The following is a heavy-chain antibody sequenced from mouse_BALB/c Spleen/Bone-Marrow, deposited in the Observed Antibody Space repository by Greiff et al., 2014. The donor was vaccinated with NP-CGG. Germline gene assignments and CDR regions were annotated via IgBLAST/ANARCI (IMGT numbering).Heavy chain of an antibody. J-gene: IGHJ4*01. CDR2: ISSGSSTI. CDR3: ARARSTMITTGAMDY. CDR1: GFTFSRSG. Sequence: EVQVVESGGGLVQPGGSRKLSCAASGFTFSRSGMHWVRQAPEKGLEWVAYISSGSSTIYYADTMKGRFTISRDSPKNTLFLRMTSLRSEDTAMYYCARARSTMITTGAMDYWGQGTSVTVSS. V-gene: IGHV5-17*02. D-gene: IGHD2-4*01.